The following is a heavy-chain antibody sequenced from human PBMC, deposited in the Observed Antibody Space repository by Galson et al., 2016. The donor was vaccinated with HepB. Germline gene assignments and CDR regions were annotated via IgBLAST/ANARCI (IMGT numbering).Heavy chain of an antibody. J-gene: IGHJ3*02. CDR2: IAWNGAVI. Sequence: SLRLSCAASGFTFNDYGMNWVRQAPGKGLEWVAGIAWNGAVIGYANFVRGRFTISRDNAKNSVSLQMNGLRAEDTALYYCVKDVFSGTEGGDAFDIWGQGKMVTVSS. CDR1: GFTFNDYG. CDR3: VKDVFSGTEGGDAFDI. D-gene: IGHD1-26*01. V-gene: IGHV3-9*01.